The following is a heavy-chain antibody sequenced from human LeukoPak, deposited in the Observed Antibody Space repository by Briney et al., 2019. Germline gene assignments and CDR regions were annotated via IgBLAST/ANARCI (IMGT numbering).Heavy chain of an antibody. Sequence: PGGSLRLSCAASGFTFISYAMHWVRQAPGKGLEGVAVISYDGSNKYYADSGKGRFTISRDNTKNTLYLQMNSLRAEDTAVYYCAKARDPITMVRAPMDVWGQGTTVTVSS. CDR2: ISYDGSNK. J-gene: IGHJ6*02. CDR3: AKARDPITMVRAPMDV. D-gene: IGHD3-10*01. CDR1: GFTFISYA. V-gene: IGHV3-30*04.